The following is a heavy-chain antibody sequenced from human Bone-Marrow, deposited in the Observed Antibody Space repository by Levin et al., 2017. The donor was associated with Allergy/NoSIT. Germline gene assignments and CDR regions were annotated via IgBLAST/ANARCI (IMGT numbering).Heavy chain of an antibody. D-gene: IGHD5-12*01. J-gene: IGHJ4*02. V-gene: IGHV4-61*01. CDR1: GGSVSSGSYY. CDR3: AGSREYSGSFFDY. Sequence: SETLSLTCTVSGGSVSSGSYYWSWIRQPPGKGLEWIGYIYYSGSTNYNPSLKSRVTISVDTSKNQFSLKLSSVTAADTAVYYCAGSREYSGSFFDYWGQGTLVTVSS. CDR2: IYYSGST.